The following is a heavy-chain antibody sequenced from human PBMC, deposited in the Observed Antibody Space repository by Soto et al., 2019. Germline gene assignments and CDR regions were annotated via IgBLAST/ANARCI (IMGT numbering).Heavy chain of an antibody. D-gene: IGHD1-1*01. CDR2: IITFFGTA. CDR1: GGRFTTYA. CDR3: ARECKERFRGSGMDV. Sequence: QVQLVQAGAEVRKPGSSVRVSCKASGGRFTTYAFNWMRQAPGQGLEWLGVIITFFGTAMYAQKFQGRVTITAAELTTTAYMELSGLRSEETAVCYCARECKERFRGSGMDVWCQGTTITVSS. V-gene: IGHV1-69*01. J-gene: IGHJ6*02.